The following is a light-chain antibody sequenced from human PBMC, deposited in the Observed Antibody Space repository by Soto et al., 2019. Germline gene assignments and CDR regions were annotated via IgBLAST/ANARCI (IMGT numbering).Light chain of an antibody. CDR2: EVS. CDR3: SSFTSSSTQV. Sequence: QSALTQPASVSGSPGQSITISCTGTSSDVGGYNYVSWYQQHPGKVPKLMIYEVSNRPSGVSNRFSGSKSGNTASLTISGPQAEDEADYYCSSFTSSSTQVLGGGTKLTVL. V-gene: IGLV2-14*01. J-gene: IGLJ3*02. CDR1: SSDVGGYNY.